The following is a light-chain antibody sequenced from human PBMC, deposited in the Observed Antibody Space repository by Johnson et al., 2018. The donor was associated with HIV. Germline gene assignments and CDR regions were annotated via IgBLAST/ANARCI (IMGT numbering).Light chain of an antibody. Sequence: QSVLTQPPSVSAAPGQKVTISCSGSSSNIGNNYVSWYQQLPGTAPKLLIYDNNKRPSGIPDRFSGSKSGTSATLGITGLQTGDEADYYCGTWDNGLSAYVFGPGTKVTVL. V-gene: IGLV1-51*01. CDR1: SSNIGNNY. J-gene: IGLJ1*01. CDR3: GTWDNGLSAYV. CDR2: DNN.